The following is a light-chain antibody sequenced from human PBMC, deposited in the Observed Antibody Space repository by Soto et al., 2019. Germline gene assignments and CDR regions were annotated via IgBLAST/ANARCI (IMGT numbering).Light chain of an antibody. CDR1: QSVSSNY. Sequence: IGLTQSPGTLSLSPGERATLSCRASQSVSSNYLAWYQQKPGQAPRLLIYDASSRATGIPDRFSGSGSGTDFALTISRLEPEDFAVYYCQQDGSSSLTFGKGTKVEIK. V-gene: IGKV3-20*01. CDR3: QQDGSSSLT. J-gene: IGKJ1*01. CDR2: DAS.